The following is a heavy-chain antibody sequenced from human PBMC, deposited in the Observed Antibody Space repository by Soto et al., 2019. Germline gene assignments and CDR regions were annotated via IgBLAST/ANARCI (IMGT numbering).Heavy chain of an antibody. J-gene: IGHJ4*02. D-gene: IGHD1-26*01. Sequence: QVQLVESGGGVVQPGRSLRLSCAASGFTFSSYGRHWVRQAPGKGLEWVAVISYDGSNKYYADSVKGRFTISRDNSKNTLYLQMNSLRAEDTAVYYCAKDPSRGLYSGSYLNFDYWGQGTLVTVSS. CDR2: ISYDGSNK. CDR3: AKDPSRGLYSGSYLNFDY. CDR1: GFTFSSYG. V-gene: IGHV3-30*18.